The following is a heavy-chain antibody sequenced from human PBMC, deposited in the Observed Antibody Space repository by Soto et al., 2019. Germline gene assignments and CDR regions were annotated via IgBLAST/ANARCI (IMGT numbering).Heavy chain of an antibody. CDR3: ACRGSGWYRANYYYYGMDV. Sequence: ASVKVSCKASGYTFTSYGISWVRQAPGQGLEWMGWISAYNGNTNYAQKLQGRVTMTTDTSTSTAYMELRSLRSDDTAVYYCACRGSGWYRANYYYYGMDVWGQGTTVTVSS. CDR2: ISAYNGNT. CDR1: GYTFTSYG. D-gene: IGHD6-19*01. V-gene: IGHV1-18*01. J-gene: IGHJ6*02.